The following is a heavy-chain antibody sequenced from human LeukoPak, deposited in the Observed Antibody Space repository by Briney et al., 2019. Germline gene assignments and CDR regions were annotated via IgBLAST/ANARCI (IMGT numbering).Heavy chain of an antibody. CDR1: GGSITNTNY. V-gene: IGHV4-4*02. CDR2: VNLQGST. J-gene: IGHJ4*02. CDR3: ARLRYGDYAMDY. D-gene: IGHD4-17*01. Sequence: SETLSLTCGVSGGSITNTNYWTWVRQPPGKGLEWIGEVNLQGSTNYNPSLMGRVAISVDKSENHISLQLTSVTAADTAVYYCARLRYGDYAMDYWGQGTLVTVSS.